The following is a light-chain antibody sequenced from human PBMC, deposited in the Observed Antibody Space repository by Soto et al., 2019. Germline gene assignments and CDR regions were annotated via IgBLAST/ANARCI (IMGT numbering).Light chain of an antibody. J-gene: IGKJ2*01. CDR1: PSVSTF. CDR2: DAS. CDR3: QQRSDWPT. Sequence: EIVLTQSPATLSLSPGERATFSCRASPSVSTFVAWYQQKPGQAPRLLIYDASKRATGIPARFSGSGSGTDFTLTISSLEPEDFAIYYCQQRSDWPTFGQGTKLEIK. V-gene: IGKV3-11*01.